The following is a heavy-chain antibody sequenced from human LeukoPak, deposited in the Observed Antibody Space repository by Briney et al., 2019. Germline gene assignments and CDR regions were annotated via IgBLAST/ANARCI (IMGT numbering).Heavy chain of an antibody. D-gene: IGHD6-6*01. CDR3: ARDSNSSGRSFDY. CDR1: GGTFSSYA. Sequence: SVKVSCKASGGTFSSYAISWVRQAPGQGLEWMGRIIPILGIANYAQKFQGRVTITADKSTSTAYMELSSLRSEDTAVYYCARDSNSSGRSFDYWGQGTLVTVSS. J-gene: IGHJ4*02. V-gene: IGHV1-69*04. CDR2: IIPILGIA.